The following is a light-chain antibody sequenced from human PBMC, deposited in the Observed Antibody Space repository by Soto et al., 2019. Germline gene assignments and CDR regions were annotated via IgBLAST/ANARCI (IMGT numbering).Light chain of an antibody. V-gene: IGKV3-20*01. CDR1: QSVSSSY. CDR2: GAS. Sequence: LARTRGTLSLSHWARATLSFRPSQSVSSSYLAWYQQKPGQAPSLLIYGASSRATGIPDRFSGSGCGTDFTLTISRLVPEDFAVYYCRQYGRSLGFAFGGGTKVDIK. CDR3: RQYGRSLGFA. J-gene: IGKJ4*01.